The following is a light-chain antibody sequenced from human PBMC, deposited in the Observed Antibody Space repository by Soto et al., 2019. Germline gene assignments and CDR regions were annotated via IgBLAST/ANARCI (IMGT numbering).Light chain of an antibody. CDR2: DAS. V-gene: IGKV3-15*01. Sequence: EGLMTQSPATLSVSPGERATLSCRASQSVSSSLAWYQQKPGQAPRLLIYDASTRATGIPTRFSGSGSGTEFTLTISSLQSEDFAVYYCQQFSKWPPWTFGQGTKVDIK. J-gene: IGKJ1*01. CDR3: QQFSKWPPWT. CDR1: QSVSSS.